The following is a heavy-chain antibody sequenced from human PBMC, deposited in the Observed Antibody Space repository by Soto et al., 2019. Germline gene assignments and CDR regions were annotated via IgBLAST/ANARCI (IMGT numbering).Heavy chain of an antibody. J-gene: IGHJ6*02. CDR2: ISSSSRTI. CDR1: GFSFSSYS. D-gene: IGHD2-2*01. Sequence: EVQLVESGGGLVQPGGSLRVSCAASGFSFSSYSMNWVRQAPGKVLEWVSYISSSSRTIYYADSVKGRFTISRDNAKNSLYLQMNSLRDEDTGVYYCAKDRSSTMYAMDVWGQGTTVTVSS. CDR3: AKDRSSTMYAMDV. V-gene: IGHV3-48*02.